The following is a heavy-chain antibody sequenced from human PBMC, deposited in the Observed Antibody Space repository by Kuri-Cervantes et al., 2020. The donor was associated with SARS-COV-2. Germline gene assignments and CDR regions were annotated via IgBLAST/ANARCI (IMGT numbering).Heavy chain of an antibody. CDR1: GLAFSSYG. J-gene: IGHJ5*02. D-gene: IGHD6-19*01. Sequence: GGSLRLSCAASGLAFSSYGMHWVRQAPGKGLEWVAVISYDGSNKYYADSVKGRFTISRDNSKNTLYLQMNSLRAEDTAVYYCAKSSGTADGGFDPWGQGTLVTVSS. V-gene: IGHV3-30*18. CDR2: ISYDGSNK. CDR3: AKSSGTADGGFDP.